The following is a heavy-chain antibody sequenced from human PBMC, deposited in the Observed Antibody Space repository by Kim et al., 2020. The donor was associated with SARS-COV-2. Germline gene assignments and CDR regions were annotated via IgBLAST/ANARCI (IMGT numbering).Heavy chain of an antibody. CDR2: ITGNGAAS. CDR1: GFTFSTYA. J-gene: IGHJ4*02. D-gene: IGHD6-13*01. CDR3: AKTWQLDY. V-gene: IGHV3-23*01. Sequence: GGSLRLSCAASGFTFSTYAMSWVRQPPRRGLEWVSTITGNGAASYYADSVRGRFTISRDNSKNTLSLQMNSLRAEDTALYYCAKTWQLDYWGQGTLVTVSS.